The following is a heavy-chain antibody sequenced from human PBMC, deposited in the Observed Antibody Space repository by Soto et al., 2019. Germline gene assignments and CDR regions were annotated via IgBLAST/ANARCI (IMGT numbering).Heavy chain of an antibody. Sequence: PEKVSCTAPLDTFSRVVISWVRQTPGQELEWMGGIIPIFGTAHSAQRFQGRVTTTADASTSTAYTELSSLRSEDTPVYYCARENPIRNVDYYRMEGWGQGATVNVS. V-gene: IGHV1-69*13. CDR2: IIPIFGTA. J-gene: IGHJ6*02. CDR1: LDTFSRVV. CDR3: ARENPIRNVDYYRMEG. D-gene: IGHD2-21*01.